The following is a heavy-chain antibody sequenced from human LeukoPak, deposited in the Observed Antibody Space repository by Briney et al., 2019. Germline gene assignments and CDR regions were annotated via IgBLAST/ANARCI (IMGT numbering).Heavy chain of an antibody. CDR1: GGTFSSYA. V-gene: IGHV1-18*01. D-gene: IGHD1-1*01. CDR3: AREWWEYNWNPERAFDI. Sequence: ASVKVSCKASGGTFSSYAISWVRQAPGQGLEWMGWISAYNGNTNYAQKLQGRVTMTTDTSTSTAYMELSSLRSEDTAVYYCAREWWEYNWNPERAFDIWGQGTMVTVSS. CDR2: ISAYNGNT. J-gene: IGHJ3*02.